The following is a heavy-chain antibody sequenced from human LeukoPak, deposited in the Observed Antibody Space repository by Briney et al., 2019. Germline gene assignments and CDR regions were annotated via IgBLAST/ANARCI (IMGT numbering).Heavy chain of an antibody. Sequence: SETLSLTCTVSGGSISTYYWTWIRQPPGEGLEWIGYLYTSGSTSYNPSLKSRVTISIDTSKNQFSLKLSSVTAADTAVYYCARRDYYYYYMDVWGKGTTVTVSS. CDR3: ARRDYYYYYMDV. CDR1: GGSISTYY. J-gene: IGHJ6*03. V-gene: IGHV4-4*09. CDR2: LYTSGST.